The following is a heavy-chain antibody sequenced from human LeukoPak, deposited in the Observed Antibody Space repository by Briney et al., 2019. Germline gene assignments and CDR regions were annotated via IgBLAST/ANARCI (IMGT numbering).Heavy chain of an antibody. CDR1: GGSISSYY. CDR3: ARLLRYGDKRGYYFDY. CDR2: TYYSGST. J-gene: IGHJ4*02. Sequence: SETLSLTCTVSGGSISSYYWSWIRQPPGKGLEWIGYTYYSGSTNYNPSLKSRVTISVDTSKNQFSLKLSSVTAADTAVYYCARLLRYGDKRGYYFDYWGQGTLVTVSS. V-gene: IGHV4-59*08. D-gene: IGHD4-17*01.